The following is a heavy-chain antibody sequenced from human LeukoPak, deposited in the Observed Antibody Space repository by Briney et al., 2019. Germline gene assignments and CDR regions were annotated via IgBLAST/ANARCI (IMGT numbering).Heavy chain of an antibody. J-gene: IGHJ4*02. CDR2: IYSSGST. Sequence: PSETLSLTCTVSGGSISSYSWSWFRQPAGKGLEWIGRIYSSGSTNYNPSLKSRVTMSVDTSKNQFSLNLSSVTAADTAVYYCARDGVGYGVNFDYWGRGTLVTVSS. CDR1: GGSISSYS. CDR3: ARDGVGYGVNFDY. D-gene: IGHD4-17*01. V-gene: IGHV4-4*07.